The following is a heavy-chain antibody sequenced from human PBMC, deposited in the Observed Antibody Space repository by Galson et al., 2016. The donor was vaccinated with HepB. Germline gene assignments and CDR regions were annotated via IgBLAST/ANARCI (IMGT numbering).Heavy chain of an antibody. CDR3: SKDPFQSWGS. D-gene: IGHD3-16*01. J-gene: IGHJ5*02. V-gene: IGHV3-53*01. CDR2: IYPGGDT. Sequence: SLRLSCAAPGFTVNTDYISIVRQAPGKGLEWLSVIYPGGDTYYTDSARGRFIVSTDAAKKTLFFQMNSLRAEETAVYYCSKDPFQSWGSWGLGTLVTVSS. CDR1: GFTVNTDY.